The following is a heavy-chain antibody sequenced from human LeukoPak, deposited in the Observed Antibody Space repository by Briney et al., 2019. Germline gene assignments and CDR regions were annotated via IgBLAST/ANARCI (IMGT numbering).Heavy chain of an antibody. D-gene: IGHD2-2*01. V-gene: IGHV1-69*13. J-gene: IGHJ6*03. CDR1: GGTFSSYA. CDR2: IIPIFGTA. Sequence: SVKASCKASGGTFSSYAISWVRQAPGQGLEWMGGIIPIFGTATYAQKFQGRVTITADESTSTAYMELSSLRSEDAAVYYCARGDCSITSCYSAGDYYYYYMDVRGKGTTVTISS. CDR3: ARGDCSITSCYSAGDYYYYYMDV.